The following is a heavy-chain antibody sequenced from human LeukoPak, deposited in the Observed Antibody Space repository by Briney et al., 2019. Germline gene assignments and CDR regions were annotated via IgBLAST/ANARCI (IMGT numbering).Heavy chain of an antibody. D-gene: IGHD3-3*01. J-gene: IGHJ6*02. CDR1: GGTFSSYA. V-gene: IGHV1-69*04. Sequence: SVKVSCKASGGTFSSYAISWVRQAPGQGLEWMGRIIPILGIANYAQKFQGRVTITADKSTSTAYMELSSLRSEDTAVYYCARDDTIFGVVTYYYYYGMDVWGQGTTVTISS. CDR2: IIPILGIA. CDR3: ARDDTIFGVVTYYYYYGMDV.